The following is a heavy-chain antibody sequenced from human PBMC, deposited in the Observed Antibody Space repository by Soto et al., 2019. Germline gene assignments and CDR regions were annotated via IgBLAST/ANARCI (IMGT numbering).Heavy chain of an antibody. Sequence: VKVSCKAPGGTFSTYAISWVRQAPGQGLEWMGGIIPMFGTANYAQRFQDRVTITADESTNTVYMELSSLRAEDTAVYYCAKGAEATYYDILTGYYAGVEYYFDNWGPGTLVTSPQ. V-gene: IGHV1-69*13. CDR2: IIPMFGTA. J-gene: IGHJ4*02. CDR1: GGTFSTYA. CDR3: AKGAEATYYDILTGYYAGVEYYFDN. D-gene: IGHD3-9*01.